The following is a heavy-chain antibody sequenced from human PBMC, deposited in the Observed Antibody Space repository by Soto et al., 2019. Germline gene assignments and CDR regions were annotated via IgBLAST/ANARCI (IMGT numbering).Heavy chain of an antibody. CDR1: GFTFSSYW. CDR3: ASFEAAAIYFDY. D-gene: IGHD2-2*01. Sequence: GGSLRLSCAASGFTFSSYWMHWVRQAPGKGLVWVSRINSDVSSTSYADSVKGRFTISRDNAKNTLYLQMNSLRAEDTAVCYCASFEAAAIYFDYWGQGTPVTVSS. J-gene: IGHJ4*02. V-gene: IGHV3-74*01. CDR2: INSDVSST.